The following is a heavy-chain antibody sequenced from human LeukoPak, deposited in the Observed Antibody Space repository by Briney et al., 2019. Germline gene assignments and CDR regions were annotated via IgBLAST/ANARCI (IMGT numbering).Heavy chain of an antibody. CDR3: ARAQTTIFGVVIIPDAFDI. J-gene: IGHJ3*02. V-gene: IGHV4-59*12. CDR1: GGSISIYY. CDR2: IYYSGST. Sequence: SETLSLTCTVSGGSISIYYCSWIRQPPGKGLEWIGYIYYSGSTNYNPSLKSRVTISVDTSKNQFSLKLSSVTAADTAVYYCARAQTTIFGVVIIPDAFDIWGQGTMVTVSS. D-gene: IGHD3-3*01.